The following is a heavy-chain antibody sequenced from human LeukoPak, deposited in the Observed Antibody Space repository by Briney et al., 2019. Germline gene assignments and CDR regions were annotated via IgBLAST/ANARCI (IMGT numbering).Heavy chain of an antibody. V-gene: IGHV1-8*01. Sequence: ASAKVSCKASGYTFTSYDINWVRQATGQGLEWMGWMNPNSGNTGYAQKFQGRVTMTRNTSISTAYMELSSLRSEDTAVYYCARGRTYYYDSSGYPDDYWGQGTLVTVSS. J-gene: IGHJ4*02. CDR1: GYTFTSYD. CDR3: ARGRTYYYDSSGYPDDY. D-gene: IGHD3-22*01. CDR2: MNPNSGNT.